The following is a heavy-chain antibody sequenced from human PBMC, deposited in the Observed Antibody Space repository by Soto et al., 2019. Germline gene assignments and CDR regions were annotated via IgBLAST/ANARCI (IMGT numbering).Heavy chain of an antibody. CDR3: AVGFYRYFSGGSRYSDNSYYYMDV. CDR2: IVVGSGNT. D-gene: IGHD2-15*01. J-gene: IGHJ6*03. V-gene: IGHV1-58*02. Sequence: SVKVSCKASGFTFTSSAMQWVRQARGQRLEWIGWIVVGSGNTNYAQKFQERVTITRDMSTSTAYMELSSLRSEDTAVYYCAVGFYRYFSGGSRYSDNSYYYMDVWGKGTTVTVS. CDR1: GFTFTSSA.